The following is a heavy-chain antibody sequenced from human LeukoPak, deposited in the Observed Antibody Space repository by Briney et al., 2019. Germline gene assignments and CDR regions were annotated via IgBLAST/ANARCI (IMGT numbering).Heavy chain of an antibody. V-gene: IGHV3-66*01. Sequence: PGGPLRLSCAASGFTVSSIYMGWVRQAPGKGLEWVSITFSGGSTNYADSVKGRFTISRDISKNTLSLQMNSLRAEDTAVYYCARGIVVVPAALAIGFDPWGQGTLVTVSS. J-gene: IGHJ5*02. CDR2: TFSGGST. CDR3: ARGIVVVPAALAIGFDP. D-gene: IGHD2-2*01. CDR1: GFTVSSIY.